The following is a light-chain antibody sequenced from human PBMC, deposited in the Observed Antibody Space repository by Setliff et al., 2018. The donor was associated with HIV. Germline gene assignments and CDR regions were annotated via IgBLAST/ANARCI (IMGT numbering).Light chain of an antibody. Sequence: QSALTQPASVSGSPGQSITISCTGTSSDVGSFDLVSWYQHHPGKAPKLMISEVTKRPSGVSNRFSGSKSGNTASLTISGPQAEDEADYYCYSYAGTKSWVFGTGTKVTV. J-gene: IGLJ1*01. V-gene: IGLV2-23*02. CDR2: EVT. CDR1: SSDVGSFDL. CDR3: YSYAGTKSWV.